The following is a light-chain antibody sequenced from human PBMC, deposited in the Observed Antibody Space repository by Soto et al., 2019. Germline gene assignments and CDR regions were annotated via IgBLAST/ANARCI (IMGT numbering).Light chain of an antibody. CDR2: DVS. Sequence: QSALTQPASVSGSPGQSITISCTGTSSAVGGYNYVSWYQQQPGKAPKLMIYDVSNRPSGVSNRFSGSKSGNTASLTISGRLAEDEADYYYSSYTSSSTLVFGGGTKLTVL. CDR1: SSAVGGYNY. J-gene: IGLJ2*01. CDR3: SSYTSSSTLV. V-gene: IGLV2-14*01.